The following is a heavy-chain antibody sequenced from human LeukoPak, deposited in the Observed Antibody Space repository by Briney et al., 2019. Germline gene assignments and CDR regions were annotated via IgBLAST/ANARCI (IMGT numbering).Heavy chain of an antibody. CDR3: AVVVTPGG. J-gene: IGHJ4*02. CDR2: IIPIFGTA. CDR1: GGTFSSYA. D-gene: IGHD4-23*01. Sequence: GASVKVSCKASGGTFSSYAISWVRQAPGQGLEWMGGIIPIFGTANYAQKFQGRVTSTTDESTSTAYMELSSLRSEDTAVHYCAVVVTPGGWGQGTLVTVSS. V-gene: IGHV1-69*05.